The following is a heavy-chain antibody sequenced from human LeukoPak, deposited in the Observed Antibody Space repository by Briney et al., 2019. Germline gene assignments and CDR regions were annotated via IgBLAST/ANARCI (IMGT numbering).Heavy chain of an antibody. CDR2: ISAYNGNT. CDR3: ARDWTGYCSGGSCYYFDS. Sequence: ASVKVSCKASGYTFTSYGISWVRQAPGQGLEWMGWISAYNGNTNYAQKLQGRVTMTTDTSTSTAYMELRSLRSDDTAVYYCARDWTGYCSGGSCYYFDSWGQGTLVTVSS. V-gene: IGHV1-18*01. J-gene: IGHJ4*02. D-gene: IGHD2-15*01. CDR1: GYTFTSYG.